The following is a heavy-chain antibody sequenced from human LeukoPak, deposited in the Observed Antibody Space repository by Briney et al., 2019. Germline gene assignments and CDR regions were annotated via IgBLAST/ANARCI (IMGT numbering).Heavy chain of an antibody. CDR3: ARTTEGYCSSASCFGFSYSYYMDV. CDR2: INHSGST. D-gene: IGHD2-2*01. V-gene: IGHV4-34*01. J-gene: IGHJ6*03. CDR1: GGSFSGYY. Sequence: SETLSLTCAVYGGSFSGYYWSWIRQPPGKGLEWIGEINHSGSTNYNPSLKSRVTISVDTYKNQFSLKLSSVIAADTAVYYCARTTEGYCSSASCFGFSYSYYMDVWGKGTTVTISS.